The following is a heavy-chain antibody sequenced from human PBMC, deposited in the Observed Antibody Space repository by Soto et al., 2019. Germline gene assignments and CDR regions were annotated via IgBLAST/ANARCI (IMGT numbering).Heavy chain of an antibody. Sequence: GGSLRLSCAISGFSVSSNYLSWVRQAPGKGLEWVSVHYSGGSTYYADSVQGRFTISRDKSNNTLYLQMRRVRAGDTAVYFCARHRHPRGTVGATSPLDPWGQGTQVTVSS. V-gene: IGHV3-53*01. CDR2: HYSGGST. D-gene: IGHD1-26*01. CDR1: GFSVSSNY. CDR3: ARHRHPRGTVGATSPLDP. J-gene: IGHJ5*02.